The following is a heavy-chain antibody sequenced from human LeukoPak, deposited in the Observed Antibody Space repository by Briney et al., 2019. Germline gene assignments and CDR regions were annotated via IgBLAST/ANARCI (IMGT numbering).Heavy chain of an antibody. D-gene: IGHD5-24*01. J-gene: IGHJ4*02. Sequence: GGSLRLSCAASGFTFSIYWMHWVRQAPGKGLVWVSRINSDGSSTSYADSVKGRFTISRDNAKNTLYPQMNSLRAEDTAVYYCAREDVDGYLPDGYWGQGTLVTVSS. CDR3: AREDVDGYLPDGY. CDR2: INSDGSST. CDR1: GFTFSIYW. V-gene: IGHV3-74*01.